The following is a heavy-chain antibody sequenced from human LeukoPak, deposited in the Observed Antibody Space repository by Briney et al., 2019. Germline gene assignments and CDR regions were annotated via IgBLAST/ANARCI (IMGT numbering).Heavy chain of an antibody. CDR1: GFTFSSYS. J-gene: IGHJ3*02. CDR2: ISSSSSYI. V-gene: IGHV3-21*01. CDR3: ARSPGHDAFDI. Sequence: TGGSLRLSCAASGFTFSSYSMNWVRQAPGKRLEWVSSISSSSSYIYYADSVKGRFTISRDNAKNSLYLQMNSLRAEDTAVYYCARSPGHDAFDIWGQGTMVTVSS.